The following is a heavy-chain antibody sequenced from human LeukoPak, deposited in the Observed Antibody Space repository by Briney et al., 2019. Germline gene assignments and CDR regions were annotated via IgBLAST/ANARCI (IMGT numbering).Heavy chain of an antibody. CDR1: GGTFSSYA. CDR3: ARLGGLSRDYVSPYYFDY. V-gene: IGHV1-69*13. J-gene: IGHJ4*02. D-gene: IGHD4/OR15-4a*01. CDR2: IIPSFGTA. Sequence: ASVKVSCKASGGTFSSYAISWVRQAPGQGLEWMGGIIPSFGTANYAQKFQGRVTITADESTSTAYMELSSLRSEDTAVYYCARLGGLSRDYVSPYYFDYWGQGTLVTVSS.